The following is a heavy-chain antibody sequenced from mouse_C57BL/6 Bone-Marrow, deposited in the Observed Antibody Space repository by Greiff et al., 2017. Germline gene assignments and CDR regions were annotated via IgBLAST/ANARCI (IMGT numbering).Heavy chain of an antibody. Sequence: EVKVVESGTVLARPGASVKMSCKTSGYTFTSYWMHWVKQRPGPGLEWIGAIYPGNSDTSYNQKFKGKAKLTAVTSASTAYMELSSLTNEDSAVYYCTRLYDYDVYWYFDVWGTGTTVTVSS. CDR3: TRLYDYDVYWYFDV. CDR1: GYTFTSYW. D-gene: IGHD2-4*01. CDR2: IYPGNSDT. V-gene: IGHV1-5*01. J-gene: IGHJ1*03.